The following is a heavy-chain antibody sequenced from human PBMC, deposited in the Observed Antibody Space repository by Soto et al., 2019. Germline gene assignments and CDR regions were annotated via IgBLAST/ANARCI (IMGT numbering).Heavy chain of an antibody. CDR3: ARVGAYTYGYSYYYPMDI. J-gene: IGHJ6*02. D-gene: IGHD5-18*01. V-gene: IGHV5-51*01. CDR2: IYADDSDT. Sequence: GESLKISCKAPGYSFTTYWIGWVRQMPGKGLEWMGIIYADDSDTRYSPSFQGQVTISADKSISTAFLQWSSLKASDTAIYYCARVGAYTYGYSYYYPMDIWGQGTTVTVSS. CDR1: GYSFTTYW.